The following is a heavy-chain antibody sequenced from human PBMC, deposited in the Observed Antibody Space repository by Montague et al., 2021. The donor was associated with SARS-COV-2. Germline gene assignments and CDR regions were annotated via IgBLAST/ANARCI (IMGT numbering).Heavy chain of an antibody. D-gene: IGHD6-13*01. CDR3: ARHWGIAAAGN. CDR2: INYSGTT. V-gene: IGHV4-39*01. CDR1: GGSITDRTYY. Sequence: SETLSLTCSVSGGSITDRTYYWGCIRQSPGKGLEWIGAINYSGTTYYNPSVESRVTISLDTAKNQFSLKMTSVTAADTAVYYCARHWGIAAAGNWGQGTLVTVSS. J-gene: IGHJ4*02.